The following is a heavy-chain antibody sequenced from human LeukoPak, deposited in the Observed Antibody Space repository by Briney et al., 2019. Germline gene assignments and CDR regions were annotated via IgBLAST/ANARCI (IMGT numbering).Heavy chain of an antibody. CDR2: INPNSGGT. CDR3: ARDRDCSGGSCVDI. D-gene: IGHD2-15*01. CDR1: GYTFTGYY. Sequence: ASVKVSCKASGYTFTGYYMHWVRQAPGQGLEWMGRINPNSGGTNYAQKFQGRVTMTRDTSISTAYVELSRLRSDDTAVYYCARDRDCSGGSCVDIWGQGTMVTVSS. J-gene: IGHJ3*02. V-gene: IGHV1-2*06.